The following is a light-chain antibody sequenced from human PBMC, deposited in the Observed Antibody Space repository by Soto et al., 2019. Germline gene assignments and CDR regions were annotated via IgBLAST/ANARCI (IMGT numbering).Light chain of an antibody. Sequence: CVLTQPASVSETAGPRITSACAGGSSNIGSNIVNWYEQLPGTAPKVRIYINNQRPSGVPDRFSGSKPGTSASLAISGLQSEDEADYYCAAWDDSLHGHVFRTGTKVTVL. V-gene: IGLV1-44*01. CDR1: SSNIGSNI. CDR2: INN. CDR3: AAWDDSLHGHV. J-gene: IGLJ1*01.